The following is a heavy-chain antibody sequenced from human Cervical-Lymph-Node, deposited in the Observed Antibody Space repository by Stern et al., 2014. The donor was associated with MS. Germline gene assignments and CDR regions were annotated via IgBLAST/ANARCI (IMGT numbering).Heavy chain of an antibody. V-gene: IGHV5-51*01. Sequence: EVQLVESGAEVKKPGESLKISCKPSGYSFSIYYIAWVRQAPGKGLKWMGVIYPYDSNSTYSPSFQGQVPISADKSITTAYLQGSSLRASGAAMYYSARHVQGFDYWGQGTLVTVSS. J-gene: IGHJ4*02. CDR1: GYSFSIYY. CDR3: ARHVQGFDY. CDR2: IYPYDSNS.